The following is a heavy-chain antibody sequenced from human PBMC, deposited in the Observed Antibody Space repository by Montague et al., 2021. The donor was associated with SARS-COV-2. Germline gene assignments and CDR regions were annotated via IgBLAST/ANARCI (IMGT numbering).Heavy chain of an antibody. D-gene: IGHD6-13*01. CDR1: GGSINTNNW. V-gene: IGHV4-4*02. Sequence: SETLSLTCAVSGGSINTNNWWTWVRQPPGEGLEWIGQIFHSGITNYNPSLESRVTISVVKSKNQFSLRLSSVTAADTAVNYFARGGLVGDSSSWYYFDYWGQGTLVAVSS. J-gene: IGHJ4*02. CDR2: IFHSGIT. CDR3: ARGGLVGDSSSWYYFDY.